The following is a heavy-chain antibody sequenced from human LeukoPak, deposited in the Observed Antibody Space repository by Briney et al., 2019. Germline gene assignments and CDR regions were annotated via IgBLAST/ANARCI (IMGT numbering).Heavy chain of an antibody. CDR3: ARDCPLTVAPLCIFDY. D-gene: IGHD2-2*01. CDR2: IKEDGSEK. V-gene: IGHV3-7*01. CDR1: GFIFTDYW. Sequence: GGSLRLSCAASGFIFTDYWMYWVRQAPGRGLAWVANIKEDGSEKNYVDSVKGRFTISRDNAKNSVYLQMNSLRAEDTAVYYCARDCPLTVAPLCIFDYWGQGTLVTVSS. J-gene: IGHJ4*02.